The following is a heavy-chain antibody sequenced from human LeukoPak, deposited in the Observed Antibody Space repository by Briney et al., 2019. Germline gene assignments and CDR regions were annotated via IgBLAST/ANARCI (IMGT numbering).Heavy chain of an antibody. D-gene: IGHD3-3*01. Sequence: AETLSLTCAVYGGSFSGYYWSWIRQPPGKGLEWIGEINHSGSTNYNPSLKSRVTISVDTSKNQFSLKLSSVTAADTAVYYCASLWSGYYRWGQGTPVTVSS. J-gene: IGHJ4*02. CDR2: INHSGST. CDR1: GGSFSGYY. CDR3: ASLWSGYYR. V-gene: IGHV4-34*01.